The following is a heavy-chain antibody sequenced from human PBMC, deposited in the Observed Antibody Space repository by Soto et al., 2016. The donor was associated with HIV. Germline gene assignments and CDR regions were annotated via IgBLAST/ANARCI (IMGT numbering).Heavy chain of an antibody. J-gene: IGHJ2*01. CDR3: TRRWDLLNWYFDL. CDR2: IRDKSNNYAT. Sequence: EVQLVESGGGLVQPGGSLKLSCAASGFSFSDSTIYWVRQASGKGLEWVGHIRDKSNNYATEYVASMKGRFTISRDDLKNTAYLQMNSLKVEDTAIYYCTRRWDLLNWYFDLWGRGTLVTVSS. V-gene: IGHV3-73*01. CDR1: GFSFSDST. D-gene: IGHD1-26*01.